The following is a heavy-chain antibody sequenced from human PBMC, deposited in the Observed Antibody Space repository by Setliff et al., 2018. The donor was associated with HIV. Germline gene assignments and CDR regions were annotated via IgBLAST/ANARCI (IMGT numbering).Heavy chain of an antibody. Sequence: GGSLRLSCAASGFTFSSYWMSWVRQAPGKGLEFMANIKQDGSEKYYVDSVKGRFTISRDNAKNSLFLQMSRLRVEDTARYYCARDPEPTGFSGSFGYWGQGTLVTVSS. CDR1: GFTFSSYW. J-gene: IGHJ4*02. CDR2: IKQDGSEK. V-gene: IGHV3-7*03. CDR3: ARDPEPTGFSGSFGY. D-gene: IGHD1-26*01.